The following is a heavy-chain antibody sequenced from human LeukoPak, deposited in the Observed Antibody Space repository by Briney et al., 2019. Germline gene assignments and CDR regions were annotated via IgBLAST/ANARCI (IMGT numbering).Heavy chain of an antibody. CDR2: IIPILGIA. V-gene: IGHV1-69*04. Sequence: SVKVSCKASGGTFSSYAISWVRQAPGQGLEWVGRIIPILGIANYAQKFQGRVTITADKSTSTAYMELSSLRSEDTAVYYCARDSGSCGSEYWGQGTLVTVSS. J-gene: IGHJ4*02. CDR1: GGTFSSYA. D-gene: IGHD1-26*01. CDR3: ARDSGSCGSEY.